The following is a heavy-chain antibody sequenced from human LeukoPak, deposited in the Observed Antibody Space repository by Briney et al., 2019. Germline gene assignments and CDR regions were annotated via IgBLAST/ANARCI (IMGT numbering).Heavy chain of an antibody. D-gene: IGHD3-16*01. J-gene: IGHJ5*02. CDR2: IYSSGST. V-gene: IGHV4-59*08. CDR3: ARRTLCCGERFDP. CDR1: GGSINNYY. Sequence: SDTLSLTCTVSGGSINNYYWRWIRQPPAKGLEWIGYIYSSGSTNYNPSLKSRVIISVDTSKNQFSLKLSSVTAADTAVYYCARRTLCCGERFDPWGQGPWSPSPQ.